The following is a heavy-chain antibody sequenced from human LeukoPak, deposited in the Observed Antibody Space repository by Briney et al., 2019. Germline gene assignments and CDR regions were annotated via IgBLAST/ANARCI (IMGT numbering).Heavy chain of an antibody. CDR1: GFTFSSYG. CDR3: AKSGWGDIVVVVAATGFDY. J-gene: IGHJ4*02. Sequence: GGSLRLSCAASGFTFSSYGMHWVRQAPGKGLEWVAFIRYDGSNKYYADSVKGRFTISRDNSKNTLYLQMNSLRAEDTAVYYCAKSGWGDIVVVVAATGFDYWGQGTLVTVSS. CDR2: IRYDGSNK. V-gene: IGHV3-30*02. D-gene: IGHD2-15*01.